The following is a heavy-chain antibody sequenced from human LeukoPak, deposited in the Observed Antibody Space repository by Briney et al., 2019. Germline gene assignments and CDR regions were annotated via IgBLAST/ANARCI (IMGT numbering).Heavy chain of an antibody. Sequence: GASVKVSCKASGYTFTSYGISWVRQAPGQGLEWMGWISAYNGNTNYARKLQGRVTMTTDTSTSTAYMELRSLRSDDTAVYYCARGRPSQYDFWSGYYNNYYMDVWGKGTTVTVSS. CDR1: GYTFTSYG. D-gene: IGHD3-3*01. J-gene: IGHJ6*03. CDR3: ARGRPSQYDFWSGYYNNYYMDV. CDR2: ISAYNGNT. V-gene: IGHV1-18*01.